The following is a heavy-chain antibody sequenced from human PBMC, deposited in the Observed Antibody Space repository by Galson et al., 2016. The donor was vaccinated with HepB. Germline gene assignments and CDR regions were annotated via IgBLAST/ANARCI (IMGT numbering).Heavy chain of an antibody. CDR3: AARGNSWPYY. CDR2: IVAGNGDT. D-gene: IGHD6-13*01. V-gene: IGHV1-58*01. Sequence: SVKVSCKAFGVTFSTSAVQWVRQARGQHLEWIGWIVAGNGDTKYAQKFQERVTITRDMSTRTAYMELSSLTSEDTAVYYCAARGNSWPYYWGQGTLVTVSS. CDR1: GVTFSTSA. J-gene: IGHJ4*02.